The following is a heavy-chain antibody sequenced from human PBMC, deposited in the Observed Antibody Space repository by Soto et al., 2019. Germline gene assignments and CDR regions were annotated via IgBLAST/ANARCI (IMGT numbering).Heavy chain of an antibody. V-gene: IGHV2-70*11. CDR2: IDWDDDK. J-gene: IGHJ4*02. CDR3: ARLSCTNGRPWGGPFYYFDY. D-gene: IGHD2-8*01. Sequence: SGPTLVNPTQTLTLTCTFSGFSLSTSGMCVSWIRQPPGKALEWLARIDWDDDKYYSTSLKTRLTISKDTSKNQVVLTMTNMDPVDTATYYCARLSCTNGRPWGGPFYYFDYWGQGTLVTVSS. CDR1: GFSLSTSGMC.